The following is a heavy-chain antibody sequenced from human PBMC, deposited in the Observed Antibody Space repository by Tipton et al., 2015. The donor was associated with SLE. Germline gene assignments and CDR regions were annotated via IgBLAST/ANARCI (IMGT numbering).Heavy chain of an antibody. D-gene: IGHD1-26*01. CDR3: ARESGSYPGHFDY. J-gene: IGHJ4*02. CDR1: GITFSRYA. CDR2: IWFDGSNK. Sequence: SLRLSCAASGITFSRYAMHWVRQAPGKGLEWVAVIWFDGSNKYYGDSVQGRFTISRDNSKNSVYLEMNSLRVEDTAVYYCARESGSYPGHFDYWGQGSLVTVSS. V-gene: IGHV3-33*01.